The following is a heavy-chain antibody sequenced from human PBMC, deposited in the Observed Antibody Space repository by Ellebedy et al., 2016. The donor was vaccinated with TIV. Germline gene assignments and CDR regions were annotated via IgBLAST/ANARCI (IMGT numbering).Heavy chain of an antibody. V-gene: IGHV3-23*01. D-gene: IGHD4-23*01. CDR3: TRDSGWEHDY. Sequence: GESLKISCAASGFTFSSYGLSWVRQAPGKGLEWVSGISGSDGTTYHADSVKGRFTISRDNSKNTLYLQMNSLRAEDTAVYYCTRDSGWEHDYWGQGTLVTVSS. J-gene: IGHJ4*02. CDR1: GFTFSSYG. CDR2: ISGSDGTT.